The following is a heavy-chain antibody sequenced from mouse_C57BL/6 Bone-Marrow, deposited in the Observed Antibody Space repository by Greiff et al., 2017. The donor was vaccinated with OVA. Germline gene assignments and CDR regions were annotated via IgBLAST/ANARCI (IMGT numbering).Heavy chain of an antibody. V-gene: IGHV1-50*01. CDR1: GYTFTSYW. CDR2: IDPSDSDT. CDR3: AREKWLRPSYFDY. J-gene: IGHJ2*01. Sequence: QVQLQQPGAELVKPGASVKLSCKASGYTFTSYWMQWVKQRPGQGLEWIGEIDPSDSDTNYNQKFKGKATLTVDTSSSTAYMQLSSLTSEDSAVYYCAREKWLRPSYFDYWGQGTTLTVSS.